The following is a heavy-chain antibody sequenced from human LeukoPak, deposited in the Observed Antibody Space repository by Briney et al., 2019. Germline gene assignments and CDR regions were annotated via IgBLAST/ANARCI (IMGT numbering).Heavy chain of an antibody. Sequence: PGGSLRLSCAASGFTFSDYYISWIRQAPGKGLEWVSYISSSGSNIYYADSVKGRFTISRDNAKNSLYLQMNSLRAEDTAVYYCARVRGEVPAANFDYWGQGTLVTVSS. CDR1: GFTFSDYY. V-gene: IGHV3-11*01. D-gene: IGHD2-2*01. CDR2: ISSSGSNI. CDR3: ARVRGEVPAANFDY. J-gene: IGHJ4*02.